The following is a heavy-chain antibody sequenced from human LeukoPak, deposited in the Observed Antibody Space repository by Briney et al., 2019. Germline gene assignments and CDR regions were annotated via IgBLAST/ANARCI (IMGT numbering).Heavy chain of an antibody. CDR1: GTSFTSYY. CDR2: VNHSGYT. V-gene: IGHV4-34*01. Sequence: PSETLSLTCGVSGTSFTSYYWSWIRQTPGKGLEWIGEVNHSGYTNMNPSLESRVTISVDTSKNQFSLMMTSVTAADTAVYFCARMITGHDYWGQGILVTVSS. CDR3: ARMITGHDY. J-gene: IGHJ4*02. D-gene: IGHD3-16*01.